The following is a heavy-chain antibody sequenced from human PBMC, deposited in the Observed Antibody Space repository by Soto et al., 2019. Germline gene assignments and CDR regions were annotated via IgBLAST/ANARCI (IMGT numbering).Heavy chain of an antibody. CDR3: ARVSPYNWNYLGYFDY. CDR2: ISAYNGNT. CDR1: GYTFTSYG. V-gene: IGHV1-18*01. D-gene: IGHD1-7*01. Sequence: GASVKVSCKASGYTFTSYGISWVRQALGQGLEWMGWISAYNGNTNYAQKLQGRVTMTTDTSTSTAYMELRSLRSDDTAVYYCARVSPYNWNYLGYFDYWGQGTLVTVSS. J-gene: IGHJ4*02.